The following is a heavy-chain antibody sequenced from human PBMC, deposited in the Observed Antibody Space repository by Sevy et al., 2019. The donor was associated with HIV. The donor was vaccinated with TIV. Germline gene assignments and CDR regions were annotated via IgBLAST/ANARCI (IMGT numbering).Heavy chain of an antibody. CDR3: AKDDLGSIDY. CDR2: LSYDDSDE. V-gene: IGHV3-30-3*02. CDR1: GFIFSTSP. J-gene: IGHJ4*02. Sequence: GSLRLSCAASGFIFSTSPMHWVRQAPGKGLECVAILSYDDSDENYADSVKGRFTISRDNSKNTLYWQMNSLRTEDTAVYYCAKDDLGSIDYWGQGTLVTVSS. D-gene: IGHD3-10*01.